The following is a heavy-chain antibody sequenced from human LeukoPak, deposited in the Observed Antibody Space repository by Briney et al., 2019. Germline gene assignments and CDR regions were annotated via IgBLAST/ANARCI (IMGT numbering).Heavy chain of an antibody. J-gene: IGHJ4*02. D-gene: IGHD3-10*01. CDR3: ARAAFGYYGSGSYYKSGFDY. CDR1: SGSISSHY. V-gene: IGHV4-59*11. Sequence: TSETLSLTCTVSSGSISSHYWSWIRQPPGKGLEWIGDIYYSGSTNYNPSLKSRVTISVDTSKNQFSLKLSSVTPADTAVYYCARAAFGYYGSGSYYKSGFDYWGQGTLVTVSS. CDR2: IYYSGST.